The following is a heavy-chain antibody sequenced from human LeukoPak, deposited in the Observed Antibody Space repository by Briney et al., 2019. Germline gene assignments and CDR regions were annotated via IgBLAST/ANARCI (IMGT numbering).Heavy chain of an antibody. CDR1: GFTFSSYA. CDR2: ISGSGYST. D-gene: IGHD3-10*01. V-gene: IGHV3-23*01. Sequence: GSLRLSCAASGFTFSSYAMSRVRQAPGKGLEWVSGISGSGYSTYYADSVKGRFTISRDNSKNTLYLQMNSLRAEDTAVYYCAKDRSGSTAEYFQDWGQGTLVTVSS. CDR3: AKDRSGSTAEYFQD. J-gene: IGHJ1*01.